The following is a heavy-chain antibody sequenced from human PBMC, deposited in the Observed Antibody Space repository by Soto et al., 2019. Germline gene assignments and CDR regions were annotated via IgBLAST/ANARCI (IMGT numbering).Heavy chain of an antibody. Sequence: SVKVSCKASGYTFTGYYMHWVRQARGQRLEWIGWIVVGSGNTNYAQKFQERVTITRDMSTNTAYMELSSLRSEDTAVYYCAADPYCGGDCYFDYWGQGIMVTVS. CDR1: GYTFTGYY. J-gene: IGHJ4*02. CDR3: AADPYCGGDCYFDY. D-gene: IGHD2-21*02. CDR2: IVVGSGNT. V-gene: IGHV1-58*02.